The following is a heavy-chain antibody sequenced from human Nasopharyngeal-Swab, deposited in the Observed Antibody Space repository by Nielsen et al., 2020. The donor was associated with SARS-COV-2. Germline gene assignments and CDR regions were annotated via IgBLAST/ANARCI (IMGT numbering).Heavy chain of an antibody. Sequence: GRSLRLSCAASGFTFSNAWMSWVRQAPGKGLEWVGRIKSKTDGGTTDYAAPVKGRFTISRDDSKNTLYLQMNSLKTEDTAVYYCTTSEGGYYDFWSGYYKYYYYYGMDVWGQGTTVTVSS. D-gene: IGHD3-3*01. V-gene: IGHV3-15*01. J-gene: IGHJ6*02. CDR1: GFTFSNAW. CDR3: TTSEGGYYDFWSGYYKYYYYYGMDV. CDR2: IKSKTDGGTT.